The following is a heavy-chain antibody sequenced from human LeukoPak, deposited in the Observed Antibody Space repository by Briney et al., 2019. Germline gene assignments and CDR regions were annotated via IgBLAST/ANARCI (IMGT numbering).Heavy chain of an antibody. CDR1: GGSISSSSYY. CDR3: ARTDLAVAAYFDY. J-gene: IGHJ4*02. V-gene: IGHV4-39*07. CDR2: IYYSGST. D-gene: IGHD6-19*01. Sequence: SETLSLTCTVSGGSISSSSYYWGWIRQPPGKGLEWIGSIYYSGSTYYNPSLKSRVTISVDTSKNQFSLKLSSVTAADTAVYYCARTDLAVAAYFDYWGQGTLVTVSS.